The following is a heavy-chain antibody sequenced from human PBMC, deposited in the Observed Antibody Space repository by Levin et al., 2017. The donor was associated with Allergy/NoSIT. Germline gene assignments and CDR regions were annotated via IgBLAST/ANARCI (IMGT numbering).Heavy chain of an antibody. J-gene: IGHJ6*02. D-gene: IGHD1-7*01. CDR1: GFTFSSYS. CDR3: AGDRTGTTGWSYYYYGMDV. CDR2: ISSSSSYI. V-gene: IGHV3-21*01. Sequence: GESLKISCAASGFTFSSYSMNWVRQAPGKGLEWVSSISSSSSYIYYADSVRGRFTISRDNAKNSLYLQMNSLRAEDTAVYYCAGDRTGTTGWSYYYYGMDVWGQGTTVTVSS.